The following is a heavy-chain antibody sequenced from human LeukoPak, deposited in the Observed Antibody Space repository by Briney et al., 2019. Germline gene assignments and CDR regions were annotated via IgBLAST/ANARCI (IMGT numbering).Heavy chain of an antibody. J-gene: IGHJ4*02. CDR2: ISYDGSNK. CDR1: GFTFSSYG. Sequence: QPGRSLRLSCAASGFTFSSYGMHWVRQAPGKGLEWVAVISYDGSNKYYADSVKGRFTISRDNSKNTLYLQMNSLRAEDTAVYYCARGLRDWNDGRDYFDYWGQGTLVTVSS. V-gene: IGHV3-30*03. CDR3: ARGLRDWNDGRDYFDY. D-gene: IGHD1-1*01.